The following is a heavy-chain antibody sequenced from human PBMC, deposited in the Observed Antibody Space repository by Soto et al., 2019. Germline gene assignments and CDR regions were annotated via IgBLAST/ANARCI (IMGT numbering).Heavy chain of an antibody. Sequence: ASVKVSCKASGYTFTSYAMHWVRQAPGQRLEWMGWINAGNGNTKYSQKFQGRVTITRDTSASTAYMELSSVTAADTAVYYCASGGTIFGVANDHVFDYWGQGTLVTVSS. V-gene: IGHV1-3*01. J-gene: IGHJ4*02. CDR1: GYTFTSYA. CDR3: ASGGTIFGVANDHVFDY. CDR2: INAGNGNT. D-gene: IGHD3-3*01.